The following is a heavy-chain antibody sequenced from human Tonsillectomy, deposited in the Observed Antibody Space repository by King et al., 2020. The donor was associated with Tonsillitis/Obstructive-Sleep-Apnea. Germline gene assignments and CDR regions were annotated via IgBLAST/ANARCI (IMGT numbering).Heavy chain of an antibody. Sequence: DVQLVESGGGLVQPGGSLRLSCAASGFTFSSYEMNWVRQAPGKGLEWVSYISSSGSTIYYADSVKGRFTISRDNAKNSLYLQMNSPRAEDTAVYYCARGVVLYSSGWPNWFDPWGQGTLVTVSS. D-gene: IGHD6-19*01. J-gene: IGHJ5*02. V-gene: IGHV3-48*03. CDR1: GFTFSSYE. CDR3: ARGVVLYSSGWPNWFDP. CDR2: ISSSGSTI.